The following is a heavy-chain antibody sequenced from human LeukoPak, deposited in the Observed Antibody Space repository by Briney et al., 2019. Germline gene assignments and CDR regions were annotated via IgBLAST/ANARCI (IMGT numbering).Heavy chain of an antibody. D-gene: IGHD3-22*01. CDR2: ISYDGSSK. J-gene: IGHJ4*02. CDR1: GFTFNNYA. V-gene: IGHV3-30*18. Sequence: GGSLRLSCAASGFTFNNYAMTWVRQAPGKGLEWVAVISYDGSSKYYADSVKGRFTISRDNSKNTLYLQMSSLRSEDTAVYHCAKGYFYESSGYPFDYWGQGTLVTVSS. CDR3: AKGYFYESSGYPFDY.